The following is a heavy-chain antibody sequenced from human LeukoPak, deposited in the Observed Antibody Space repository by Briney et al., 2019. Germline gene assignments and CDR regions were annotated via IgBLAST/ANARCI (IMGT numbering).Heavy chain of an antibody. CDR1: GGSISSSNW. D-gene: IGHD6-13*01. CDR2: IYHSGST. J-gene: IGHJ4*02. V-gene: IGHV4-4*02. Sequence: PSETLSLTCAVSGGSISSSNWWSWIRQPPGKGLEWIGEIYHSGSTNYNPSLKSRVTISVDKSKTQFSLKLSSVTAADTAVYYCARTKGGIAAADAYFDYWGQGTLVTVSS. CDR3: ARTKGGIAAADAYFDY.